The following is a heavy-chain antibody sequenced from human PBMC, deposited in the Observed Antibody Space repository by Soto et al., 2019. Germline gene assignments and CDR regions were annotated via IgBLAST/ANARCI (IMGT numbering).Heavy chain of an antibody. V-gene: IGHV3-30*18. D-gene: IGHD2-2*01. Sequence: GSLRLSCAASGFTFSSYGMQWVRQAPGKGLEWVAVISYDGTYKHYADSMKGRFTISRDNSRNTLYLQMNSLRPEDTAVYYCAKSTPPSDYWGQGTLVTVSS. CDR3: AKSTPPSDY. CDR1: GFTFSSYG. CDR2: ISYDGTYK. J-gene: IGHJ4*02.